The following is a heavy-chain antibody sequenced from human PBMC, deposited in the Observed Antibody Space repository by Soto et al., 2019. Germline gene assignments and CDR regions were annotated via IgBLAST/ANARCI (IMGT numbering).Heavy chain of an antibody. CDR2: INHSGST. V-gene: IGHV4-34*01. Sequence: SETLSLTCAVYGGSFSGYYWSWIRQPPGKGLEWIGEINHSGSTNYNPSLKSRVTISVDTSKNQFSLKLSSVTAADTAVYYCARADGSGRIDYWGQGTLVTVSS. D-gene: IGHD6-19*01. J-gene: IGHJ4*02. CDR3: ARADGSGRIDY. CDR1: GGSFSGYY.